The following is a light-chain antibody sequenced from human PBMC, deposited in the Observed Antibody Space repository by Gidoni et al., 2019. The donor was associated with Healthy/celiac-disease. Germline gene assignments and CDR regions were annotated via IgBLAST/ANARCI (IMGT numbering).Light chain of an antibody. CDR2: DVS. CDR3: SSYTSSSTLWV. CDR1: SSDVGGYHY. Sequence: QSALTQPASVSGSPGQSSTISCTGTSSDVGGYHYVSWYQQHPGKAPKLMIYDVSPRPSGVSNRVSGSKSGNTASLTISGLQAEDEADYYCSSYTSSSTLWVFGGGTKLTVL. J-gene: IGLJ3*02. V-gene: IGLV2-14*03.